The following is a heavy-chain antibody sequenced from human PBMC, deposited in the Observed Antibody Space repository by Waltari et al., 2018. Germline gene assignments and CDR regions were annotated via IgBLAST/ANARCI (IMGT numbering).Heavy chain of an antibody. CDR3: ARESPDQQLVRSRFDY. V-gene: IGHV3-48*03. CDR1: GFTFSSYE. J-gene: IGHJ4*02. D-gene: IGHD6-13*01. CDR2: ISSSGSTI. Sequence: EVQLVESGGGLVQPGGSLRLSCAASGFTFSSYEMNWVRQAPGKGLGWVSYISSSGSTIYYADSVKGRFTISRDNAKNSLYLQMNSLRAEDTAVYYCARESPDQQLVRSRFDYWGQGTLVTVSS.